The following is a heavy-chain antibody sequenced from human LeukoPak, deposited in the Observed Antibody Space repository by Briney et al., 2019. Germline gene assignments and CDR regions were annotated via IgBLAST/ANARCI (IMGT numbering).Heavy chain of an antibody. CDR2: IYYSGST. Sequence: SETLSLTCTVSGGSISSYYWSWIRQPPGKGLEWIGYIYYSGSTNYNPSLKSRVTISVDTSKNQFSLKLSSVTAADTAVYYCARGQKPYSSSSGALGYWGQGTLVTVSS. V-gene: IGHV4-59*01. CDR1: GGSISSYY. D-gene: IGHD6-6*01. CDR3: ARGQKPYSSSSGALGY. J-gene: IGHJ4*02.